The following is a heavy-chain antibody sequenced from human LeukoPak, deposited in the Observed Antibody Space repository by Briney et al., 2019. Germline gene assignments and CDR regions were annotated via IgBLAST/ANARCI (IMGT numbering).Heavy chain of an antibody. Sequence: ASVKVSCKTSGYTFTNHGISWVRQAPGQGLEWMGWISGYNANTNYVQKFRGRVTMTTDTSTSTAYMELRSLSSDDTALYYCARDLSLGRHDDGEPFDYWGQGTQVTVSS. D-gene: IGHD4-17*01. CDR3: ARDLSLGRHDDGEPFDY. CDR2: ISGYNANT. CDR1: GYTFTNHG. V-gene: IGHV1-18*01. J-gene: IGHJ4*02.